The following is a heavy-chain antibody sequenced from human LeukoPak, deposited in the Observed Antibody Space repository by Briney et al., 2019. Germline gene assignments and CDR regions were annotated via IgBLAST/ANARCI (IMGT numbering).Heavy chain of an antibody. CDR1: GFTFSSYA. CDR2: ISGSEGST. J-gene: IGHJ4*02. Sequence: GGSLRLSCAASGFTFSSYAMTWFRQAPGKGLEWVSSISGSEGSTYYADSVKGRFTISRDNSKNTLYLQMNSLRAEDTAVYYCAYMRGLYYGIDYWGQGTLVTVSS. D-gene: IGHD3-10*01. V-gene: IGHV3-23*01. CDR3: AYMRGLYYGIDY.